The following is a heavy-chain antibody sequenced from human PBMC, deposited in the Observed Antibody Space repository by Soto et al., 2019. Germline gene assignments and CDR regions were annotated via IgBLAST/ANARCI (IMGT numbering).Heavy chain of an antibody. CDR1: GYTFTSYD. D-gene: IGHD2-15*01. CDR2: MNPNSGNT. V-gene: IGHV1-8*01. J-gene: IGHJ1*01. CDR3: ASVYCSGGSCYSDAEYFQH. Sequence: ASVKVSCKASGYTFTSYDINWVRQATGQGLEWMGWMNPNSGNTGYAQKFQGRVTMTRNTSISTAYMELSSLRSEDTAVYYCASVYCSGGSCYSDAEYFQHWGQGTLVTVSS.